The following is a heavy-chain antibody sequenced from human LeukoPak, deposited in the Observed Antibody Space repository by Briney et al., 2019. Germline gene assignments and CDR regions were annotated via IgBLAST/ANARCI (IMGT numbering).Heavy chain of an antibody. Sequence: GGSLRLSCAASGFTVSSNYMSWVRQAPGKGLEWVSVIYSGGSTYYADSVKGRFTISRDNSKNTLYLQMNSLRAEDTAVYYRARVGGSYYFDYWGQGTLVTVSS. J-gene: IGHJ4*02. CDR3: ARVGGSYYFDY. D-gene: IGHD1-26*01. CDR1: GFTVSSNY. CDR2: IYSGGST. V-gene: IGHV3-53*01.